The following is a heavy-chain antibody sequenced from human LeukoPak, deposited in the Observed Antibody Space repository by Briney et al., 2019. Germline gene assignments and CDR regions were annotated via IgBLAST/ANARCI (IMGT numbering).Heavy chain of an antibody. CDR2: ISGSGGST. V-gene: IGHV3-23*01. D-gene: IGHD6-13*01. Sequence: PGASLRLSCAASGFTFSSYATSWVRQAPGKGLEWVSAISGSGGSTYYADSVKGRFTISRDNSKNTLYLQMNSLRAEDTAVYYYAKDQAAAGIFDYWGQGTLVTVSS. J-gene: IGHJ4*02. CDR3: AKDQAAAGIFDY. CDR1: GFTFSSYA.